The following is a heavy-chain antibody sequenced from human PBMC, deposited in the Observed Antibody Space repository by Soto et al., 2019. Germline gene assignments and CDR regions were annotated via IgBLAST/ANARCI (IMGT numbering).Heavy chain of an antibody. CDR2: IRGKANNYAT. CDR1: GFIFSGSA. D-gene: IGHD4-17*01. CDR3: TIRNYGDHLG. V-gene: IGHV3-73*01. J-gene: IGHJ4*02. Sequence: EVQLVESGGGLVQPGGSLKLSCAASGFIFSGSAMHWVRQAAGKGLEWVGRIRGKANNYATAYAASVKGRFTISRDDSKNTAYLQMNSMKTEDTAVYYCTIRNYGDHLGWGQGPMVTVSS.